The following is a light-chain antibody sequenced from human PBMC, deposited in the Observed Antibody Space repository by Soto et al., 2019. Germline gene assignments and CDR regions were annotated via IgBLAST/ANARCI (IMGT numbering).Light chain of an antibody. CDR3: QQYGSSRWT. Sequence: EIVLTQSPGTLSLSPGERATLSCRASQSVSSSYLDWYQQKPGQAPRLLIYGASSMATGIPDRFSGSGSGTDFTFTISRLEPEDFAVYYCQQYGSSRWTFGQGTKVDIK. V-gene: IGKV3-20*01. J-gene: IGKJ1*01. CDR1: QSVSSSY. CDR2: GAS.